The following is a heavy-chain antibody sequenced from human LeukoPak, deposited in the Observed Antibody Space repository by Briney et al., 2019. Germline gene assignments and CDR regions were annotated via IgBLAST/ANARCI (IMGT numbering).Heavy chain of an antibody. CDR2: IAGSSGYI. CDR3: ARGYDFGSGSFFDY. V-gene: IGHV3-21*01. CDR1: GFTFSSYT. J-gene: IGHJ4*02. D-gene: IGHD3-10*01. Sequence: GGSLRLSCAASGFTFSSYTMNWVRQAPGKGLEWVSSIAGSSGYISYADSVKGRFTISRDNAKKSLYLQMTSLTAEDTAVYYCARGYDFGSGSFFDYWGQGTLVTVSS.